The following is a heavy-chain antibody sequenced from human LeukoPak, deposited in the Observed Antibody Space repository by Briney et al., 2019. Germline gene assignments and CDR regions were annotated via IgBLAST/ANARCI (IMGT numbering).Heavy chain of an antibody. CDR2: ISGSGGST. V-gene: IGHV3-23*01. Sequence: GGSLRLSCAASGFTFSSYAMSWVRQAPGKGLEWVSAISGSGGSTYYADSVKGRFTISRDNAKNSLYLQINSLRAEDTALYYCSRGDYGGNTYYFDSWGQGTLVIVSS. J-gene: IGHJ4*02. D-gene: IGHD4-23*01. CDR3: SRGDYGGNTYYFDS. CDR1: GFTFSSYA.